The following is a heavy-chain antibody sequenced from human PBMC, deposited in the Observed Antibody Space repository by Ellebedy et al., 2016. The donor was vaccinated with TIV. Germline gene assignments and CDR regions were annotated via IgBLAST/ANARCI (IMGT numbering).Heavy chain of an antibody. CDR3: ARDNGPYYFDY. Sequence: AASVKVSCKASVGTFSSYAISWVRQAPGQGLEWMGRIIPILGIANYAQKFQGRVTITADKSTSTAYMELSSLRSEDTAVYYCARDNGPYYFDYWGQGTLVTVSS. V-gene: IGHV1-69*04. J-gene: IGHJ4*02. D-gene: IGHD2-8*01. CDR1: VGTFSSYA. CDR2: IIPILGIA.